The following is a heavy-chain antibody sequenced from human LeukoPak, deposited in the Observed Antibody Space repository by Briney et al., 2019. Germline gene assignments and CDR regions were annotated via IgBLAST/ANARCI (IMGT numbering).Heavy chain of an antibody. V-gene: IGHV3-23*01. CDR3: AKDRVKYSSSSDFDY. CDR1: GFTFSSYA. J-gene: IGHJ4*02. D-gene: IGHD6-6*01. CDR2: ITGSGGGT. Sequence: PGGSLRLSCGASGFTFSSYAMRWVGQAGGKGLEWVSTITGSGGGTYYADSVKGRFTISRDNSMNTLYLQMNSLRVEDTALYYCAKDRVKYSSSSDFDYWGQGALVTVSS.